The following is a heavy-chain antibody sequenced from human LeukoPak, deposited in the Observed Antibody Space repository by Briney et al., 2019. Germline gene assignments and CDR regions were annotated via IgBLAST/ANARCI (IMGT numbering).Heavy chain of an antibody. V-gene: IGHV4-4*02. CDR1: GGPISSSNW. CDR2: IYHSGST. Sequence: PSETLSLTCAVSGGPISSSNWWSWVRQPPGKGLEWIGEIYHSGSTNYNPSLKSRVTISVDKSKKQFSLKLSSVTAADTAVYYPARGAAVAGTSYDSFYIWGQRAKGTPSS. CDR3: ARGAAVAGTSYDSFYI. J-gene: IGHJ3*02. D-gene: IGHD6-19*01.